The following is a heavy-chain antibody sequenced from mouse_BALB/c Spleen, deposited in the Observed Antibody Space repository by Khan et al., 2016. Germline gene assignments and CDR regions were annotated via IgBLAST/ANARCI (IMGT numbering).Heavy chain of an antibody. CDR2: ISYSGIT. CDR1: GYSITSDYA. J-gene: IGHJ3*01. CDR3: SYDGYYAWFPY. Sequence: EVQLQESGPGLVKPSQSLSLTCTVTGYSITSDYAWNWIRQFPGNKLEWMGYISYSGITSYNPSLESRISITRDTSKHQFFLPWISVTTEDTATYYCSYDGYYAWFPYWGQGTLVTVSA. V-gene: IGHV3-2*02. D-gene: IGHD2-3*01.